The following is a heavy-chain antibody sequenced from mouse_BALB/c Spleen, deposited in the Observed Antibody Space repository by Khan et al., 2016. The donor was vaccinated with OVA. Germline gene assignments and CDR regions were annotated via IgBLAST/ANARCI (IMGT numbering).Heavy chain of an antibody. V-gene: IGHV5-6-2*01. D-gene: IGHD2-2*01. J-gene: IGHJ3*01. CDR1: GFTFSSYY. CDR2: IKGNGGTT. Sequence: EVNLVESGGGLVKHGGSLKLSCEASGFTFSSYYMSWVRQTPEKRLELVAAIKGNGGTTYYTDTVKGRFNISRDNAKDILYLEMSSLKSENTALYYCARHSGDDGEFAYWGQGTLVTVSA. CDR3: ARHSGDDGEFAY.